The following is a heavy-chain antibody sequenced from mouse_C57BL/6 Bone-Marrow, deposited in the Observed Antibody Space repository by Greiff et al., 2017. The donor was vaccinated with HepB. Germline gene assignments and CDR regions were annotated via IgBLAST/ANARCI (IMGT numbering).Heavy chain of an antibody. D-gene: IGHD2-1*01. V-gene: IGHV1-53*01. CDR1: GYTFTSYW. CDR2: INPSNGGT. CDR3: ARWLYGNYCFYAMDY. Sequence: QVQLQQPGTELVKPGASVKLSCKASGYTFTSYWMHWVKQRPGKGLEWIGNINPSNGGTNYNEKFKSKATLTVDKSSSTAYMQLSSLTSEDSAVYYCARWLYGNYCFYAMDYWGQGTSVTVSS. J-gene: IGHJ4*01.